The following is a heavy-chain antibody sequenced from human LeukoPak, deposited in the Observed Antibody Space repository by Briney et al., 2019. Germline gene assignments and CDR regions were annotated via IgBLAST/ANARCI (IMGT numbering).Heavy chain of an antibody. V-gene: IGHV4-4*07. D-gene: IGHD1-7*01. CDR3: ARDLSGITGATGYFDY. Sequence: SETLSLTCTVSGGSISSYYWSWIRQPAGKGLEWIGRIYTSGSTNYNPSLKSRVTISVDKFKNQFSLKLSSVTAADTAVYYCARDLSGITGATGYFDYWGQGTLVTVSS. CDR1: GGSISSYY. J-gene: IGHJ4*02. CDR2: IYTSGST.